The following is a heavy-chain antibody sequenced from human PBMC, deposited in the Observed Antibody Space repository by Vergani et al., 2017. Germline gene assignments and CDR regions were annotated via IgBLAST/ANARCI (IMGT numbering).Heavy chain of an antibody. CDR1: GGSISSSSYY. CDR2: LYYSGST. Sequence: QLQLQESGPGLVKPSKTLSLTCTVSGGSISSSSYYWGWIRQPPGKGLAWIGSLYYSGSTYYKPSLKSRVTISGDTTKNHFSLKLSSVTAADTAVSYCARKGPEDWFDPWGQGTLVTVSS. D-gene: IGHD1-14*01. CDR3: ARKGPEDWFDP. J-gene: IGHJ5*02. V-gene: IGHV4-39*07.